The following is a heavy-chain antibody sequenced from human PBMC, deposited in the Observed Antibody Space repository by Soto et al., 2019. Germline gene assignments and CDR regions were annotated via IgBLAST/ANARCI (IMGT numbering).Heavy chain of an antibody. CDR3: YSDS. J-gene: IGHJ4*02. V-gene: IGHV3-23*01. CDR1: GFTFSSYA. CDR2: ISGSGDST. D-gene: IGHD1-26*01. Sequence: EVQLLESGGGLVQPGGSLRLSCAASGFTFSSYAMSWVRQAPGKGLEWVSVISGSGDSTYYADSVKGRFTISRDNSKNTLYLQMNSLYYCASRGSGSYSDSWGQGTLVTVSS.